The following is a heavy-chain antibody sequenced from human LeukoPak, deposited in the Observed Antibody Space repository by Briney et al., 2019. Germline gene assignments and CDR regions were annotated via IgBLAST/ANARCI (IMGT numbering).Heavy chain of an antibody. CDR2: ISYDGSNK. Sequence: PGRSLRLSCAASGFTFSSYGMHWVRQAPGKGLEWVAVISYDGSNKYYADSVKGRFTISRDNSKNTLYLQMNSLRAEDTAVYYCAKEKYSGENWFDPWDQGTLVTVSS. V-gene: IGHV3-30*18. D-gene: IGHD5-12*01. J-gene: IGHJ5*02. CDR3: AKEKYSGENWFDP. CDR1: GFTFSSYG.